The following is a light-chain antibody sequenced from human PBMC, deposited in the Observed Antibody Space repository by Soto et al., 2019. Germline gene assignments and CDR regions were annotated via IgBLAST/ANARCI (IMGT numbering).Light chain of an antibody. CDR2: AES. V-gene: IGKV1-12*01. CDR1: QGIGSW. CDR3: QPANSFPLT. Sequence: DIQMTQSPSSVSASVGDRVTITCRTSQGIGSWLAWYQQKPGKAPKVWIYAESSLQNGVPSRFCGSGSGSDFTLTISSLQPEDFATYYCQPANSFPLTFGGGTKVEIK. J-gene: IGKJ4*01.